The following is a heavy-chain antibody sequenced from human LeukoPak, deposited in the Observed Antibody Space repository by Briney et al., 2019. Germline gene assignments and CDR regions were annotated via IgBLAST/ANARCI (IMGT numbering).Heavy chain of an antibody. CDR1: GYTFTSYG. CDR3: ARMPVVPAATTKIYSWFDP. Sequence: ASVKVSCKASGYTFTSYGISWVRQAPGQGLEWMGWISAYNGNTNYAQTLQGRVTLTTDTSTSTAYMELRSLRSDDTAVYYCARMPVVPAATTKIYSWFDPWGQGTLVTVSS. J-gene: IGHJ5*02. CDR2: ISAYNGNT. V-gene: IGHV1-18*01. D-gene: IGHD2-2*01.